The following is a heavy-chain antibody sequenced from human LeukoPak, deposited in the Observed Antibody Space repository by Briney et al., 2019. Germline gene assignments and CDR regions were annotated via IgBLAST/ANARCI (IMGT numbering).Heavy chain of an antibody. CDR2: INQDGRKK. CDR1: GFTFSNYW. CDR3: ARDVYGDGDH. V-gene: IGHV3-7*01. D-gene: IGHD4-17*01. Sequence: GGSLRLSCGASGFTFSNYWMTWVRQAPGKGLVWVANINQDGRKKYYVDSVKGRFTISRDNTNNSLYLQMNSLRVEDTGIYYCARDVYGDGDHWGQGTLITVSS. J-gene: IGHJ4*02.